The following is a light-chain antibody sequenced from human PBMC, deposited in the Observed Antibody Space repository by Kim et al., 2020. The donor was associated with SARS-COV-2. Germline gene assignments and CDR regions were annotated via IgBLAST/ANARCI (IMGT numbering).Light chain of an antibody. CDR3: QQYIDWPPA. Sequence: STPPQERATLSCRASHRVSTDVAWYQQRPGQAPRLLIYGSSTRAAGISARFSGGGSGTEFTLTINRLQSEDFAVYYCQQYIDWPPAFGGGTKVEI. CDR1: HRVSTD. J-gene: IGKJ4*01. V-gene: IGKV3-15*01. CDR2: GSS.